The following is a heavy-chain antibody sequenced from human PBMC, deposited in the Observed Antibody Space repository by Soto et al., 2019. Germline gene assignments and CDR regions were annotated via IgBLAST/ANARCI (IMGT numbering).Heavy chain of an antibody. Sequence: SETLSLTCPVSGDSLNIGGYYWTWIRQHPGKGLEWMGYIYYTGKTYYNPSLESRLTMSVDTSKNQFYLKLSSVTAADTGVYYGARDGSSTANWIDPWGQGTPVTVSS. J-gene: IGHJ5*02. D-gene: IGHD2-15*01. CDR3: ARDGSSTANWIDP. CDR2: IYYTGKT. CDR1: GDSLNIGGYY. V-gene: IGHV4-31*03.